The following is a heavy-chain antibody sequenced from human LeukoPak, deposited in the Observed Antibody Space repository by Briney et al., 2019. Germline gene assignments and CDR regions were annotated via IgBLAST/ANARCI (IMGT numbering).Heavy chain of an antibody. J-gene: IGHJ4*02. CDR1: GFTFSSYA. D-gene: IGHD3-22*01. CDR2: ISGSGGST. CDR3: AKASRGIVVVITSFDY. V-gene: IGHV3-23*01. Sequence: GGSLRLSRAAPGFTFSSYAMSWVRQAPGKGLEWVSAISGSGGSTYYADSVKGRFTISRDNSKNTLYLQMNSLRAEDTAVYYCAKASRGIVVVITSFDYWGQGTLVTVSS.